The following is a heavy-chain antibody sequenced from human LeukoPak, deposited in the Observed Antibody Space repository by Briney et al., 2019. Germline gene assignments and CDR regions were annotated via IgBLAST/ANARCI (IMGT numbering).Heavy chain of an antibody. CDR2: IWYDGSNK. V-gene: IGHV3-33*01. J-gene: IGHJ5*02. CDR1: GFTFSSYA. CDR3: ARPRGAAAGTFGFDP. D-gene: IGHD6-13*01. Sequence: GGSLRLSCAASGFTFSSYAMHWVRQAPGKGLEWVALIWYDGSNKYYADSVKGRFTISRDNSKNTLYLQMNSLRAEDTAVYYCARPRGAAAGTFGFDPWGQGTLVTVSS.